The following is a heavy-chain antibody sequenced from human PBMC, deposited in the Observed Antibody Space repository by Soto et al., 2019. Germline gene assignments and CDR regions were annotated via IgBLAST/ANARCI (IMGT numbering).Heavy chain of an antibody. J-gene: IGHJ4*02. V-gene: IGHV3-7*05. CDR3: ARVSASRWVDK. CDR2: IKYDGNEK. D-gene: IGHD6-6*01. CDR1: GFDFSNYW. Sequence: GGSLRLSCEASGFDFSNYWMTWVRQGPGKGLEWVANIKYDGNEKYYVDSMKGRVTISRDNAKNSLYLQINGLRGEDTALYFCARVSASRWVDKWGPGHLVTVSS.